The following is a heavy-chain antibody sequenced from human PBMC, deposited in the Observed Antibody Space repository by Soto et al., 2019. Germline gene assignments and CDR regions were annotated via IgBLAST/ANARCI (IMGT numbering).Heavy chain of an antibody. CDR2: IRSKANSYAT. D-gene: IGHD4-17*01. CDR3: TRLSTVTRPFDY. V-gene: IGHV3-73*01. Sequence: GGSLRLSCAASGFTFSGSAMHWVRQASGKGLEWVGRIRSKANSYATAYAASVKGRFTISRDDSKNTAYLQMNSLKTEDTAVYYCTRLSTVTRPFDYWGQGTLVTVSS. J-gene: IGHJ4*02. CDR1: GFTFSGSA.